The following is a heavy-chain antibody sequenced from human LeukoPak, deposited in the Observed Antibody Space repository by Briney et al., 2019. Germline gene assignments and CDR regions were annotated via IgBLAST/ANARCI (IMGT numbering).Heavy chain of an antibody. CDR2: IYYSGRT. V-gene: IGHV4-39*01. J-gene: IGHJ1*01. Sequence: SETLSLTCTIFGDTVSRSDSYWDWIRQPPGKGLEWIGTIYYSGRTYYSPSLKSRVTLSVDMSNNQFSLTLSSVTAADTALYFCARRRYYDSSGYLEWGQGTLVTVSS. CDR3: ARRRYYDSSGYLE. D-gene: IGHD3-22*01. CDR1: GDTVSRSDSY.